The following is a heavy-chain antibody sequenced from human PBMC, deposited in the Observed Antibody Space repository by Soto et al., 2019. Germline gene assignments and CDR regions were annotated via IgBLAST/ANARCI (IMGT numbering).Heavy chain of an antibody. CDR2: ISGSGGST. Sequence: GGSLRLSCAASGFTFSNYAMSWVRQAPGKGLEWVSVISGSGGSTYYTDSVKGRFTISRDNSKNTLSLQMNSLRAEDTAVYYCARDSPRYSGSYPPAYWGQGTLVTVSS. CDR3: ARDSPRYSGSYPPAY. CDR1: GFTFSNYA. D-gene: IGHD1-26*01. V-gene: IGHV3-23*01. J-gene: IGHJ4*02.